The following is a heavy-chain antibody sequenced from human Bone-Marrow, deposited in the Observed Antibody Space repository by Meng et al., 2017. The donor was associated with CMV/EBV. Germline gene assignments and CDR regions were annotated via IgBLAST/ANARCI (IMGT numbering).Heavy chain of an antibody. CDR3: AREGDEEYGDYPFSTN. Sequence: SETLSLTCTVSGYSISSGYYWGWIRQPPGKGLEWIGSIYHSGSTYYNPSLKSRVTISVDTSKNQFSLKLSSVTAADTAVYYCAREGDEEYGDYPFSTNWGQGTLVTVSS. CDR2: IYHSGST. J-gene: IGHJ4*02. CDR1: GYSISSGYY. D-gene: IGHD4-17*01. V-gene: IGHV4-38-2*02.